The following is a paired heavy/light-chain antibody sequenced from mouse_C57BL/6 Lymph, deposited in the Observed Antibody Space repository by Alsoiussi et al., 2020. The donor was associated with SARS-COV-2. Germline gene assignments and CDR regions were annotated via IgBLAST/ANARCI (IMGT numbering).Heavy chain of an antibody. CDR3: ARGAGTY. CDR2: INPTTSGS. CDR1: GYSFTGYY. Sequence: EVQLQQSGPELVKPGASVKISCKASGYSFTGYYMNWVKESPEKSLEWIGEINPTTSGSTYNQKFKAKATLTVDKSSSTAYMQLKSLTSEDSAVYYCARGAGTYWGQGTLVTVSA. V-gene: IGHV1-42*01. J-gene: IGHJ3*01.
Light chain of an antibody. CDR1: ESVEYSGTSL. J-gene: IGKJ1*01. CDR3: QQSRKVPWT. Sequence: DIVLTQSPASLAVSLGQRATISCRASESVEYSGTSLMQWYQQKPGQPPKLLIYVASNVDSGVPARFSGSGSGTDFSLNIHPVEEDDIAMYFCQQSRKVPWTFGGGTKLEIK. CDR2: VAS. V-gene: IGKV3-1*01.